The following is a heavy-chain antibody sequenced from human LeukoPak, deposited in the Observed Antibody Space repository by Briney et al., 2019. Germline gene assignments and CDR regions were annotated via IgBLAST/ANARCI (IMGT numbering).Heavy chain of an antibody. V-gene: IGHV3-7*01. CDR3: ARDNGGGYDSSGYKTYYLDY. D-gene: IGHD3-22*01. J-gene: IGHJ4*02. CDR1: GFTFSSYW. Sequence: GGSLRLSCAASGFTFSSYWMSWVRQAPGKGLEWVANIKQDGSEKYYVDSVKGRFTISRDNAKNSLYLQMNSLRAEDTAVYYCARDNGGGYDSSGYKTYYLDYWGQGTLVTVSS. CDR2: IKQDGSEK.